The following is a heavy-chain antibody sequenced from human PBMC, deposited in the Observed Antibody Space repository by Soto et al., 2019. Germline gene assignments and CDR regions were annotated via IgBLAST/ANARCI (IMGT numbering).Heavy chain of an antibody. CDR1: GDSIKHYY. D-gene: IGHD2-2*01. CDR3: AKYRRTEEEGFTLDS. V-gene: IGHV4-59*01. J-gene: IGHJ4*02. CDR2: IYYTGST. Sequence: SETLSLTCTVSGDSIKHYYWSWIRQPPGKRLEWIGYIYYTGSTTYNPSLESRVTMSVDTSKNQFSLKLSSVNAADTAVYYCAKYRRTEEEGFTLDSWGRGTLVT.